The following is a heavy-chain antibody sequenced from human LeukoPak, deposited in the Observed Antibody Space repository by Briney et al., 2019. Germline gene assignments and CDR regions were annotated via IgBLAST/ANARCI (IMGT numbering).Heavy chain of an antibody. D-gene: IGHD1-26*01. Sequence: PSQTLSLTCTVSGDSISSADYYWSWIRQPPGKGLEWIGYIYYSGSTYYNPSLRSRLTISIDTSKKQFSLKLSSVTAADTGVYYCARVLFASYSQLDYWGQGALVAVSS. J-gene: IGHJ4*02. CDR2: IYYSGST. V-gene: IGHV4-30-4*01. CDR3: ARVLFASYSQLDY. CDR1: GDSISSADYY.